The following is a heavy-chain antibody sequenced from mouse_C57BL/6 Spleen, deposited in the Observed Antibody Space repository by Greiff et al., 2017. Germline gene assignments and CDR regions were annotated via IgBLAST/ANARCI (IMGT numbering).Heavy chain of an antibody. V-gene: IGHV1-20*01. CDR3: ASHYYGSSYDWYFDV. CDR1: GYSFTGYF. Sequence: VQLQQSGPELVKPGDSVKISCKASGYSFTGYFMNWVMQSHGKSLEWIGRINPYNGDTFYNQKFKGKATLTVDKSSSTAHMELRSLTSEDSAVYYCASHYYGSSYDWYFDVWGTGTTVTVSS. D-gene: IGHD1-1*01. J-gene: IGHJ1*03. CDR2: INPYNGDT.